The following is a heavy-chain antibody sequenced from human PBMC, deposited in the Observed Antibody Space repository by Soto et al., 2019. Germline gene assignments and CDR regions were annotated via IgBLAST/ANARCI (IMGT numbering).Heavy chain of an antibody. D-gene: IGHD3-3*01. CDR3: AHRRYPKETEGKFTSDFWSGYSYQNNWFDP. CDR1: GFSLSTSGVG. CDR2: IYWNDDK. Sequence: QITLKESGPTLVKPTQTLTLTCTFSGFSLSTSGVGVGWIRQPPGKALEWLALIYWNDDKRYSPSLKSRLTITQDTSKNQVVLTMTNMDPVDTATYYCAHRRYPKETEGKFTSDFWSGYSYQNNWFDPWGQGTLVTVSS. V-gene: IGHV2-5*01. J-gene: IGHJ5*02.